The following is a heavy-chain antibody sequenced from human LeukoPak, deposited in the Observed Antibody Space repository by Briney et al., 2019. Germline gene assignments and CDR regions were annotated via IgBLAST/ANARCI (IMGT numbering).Heavy chain of an antibody. CDR1: GFTFSRYE. D-gene: IGHD4-17*01. J-gene: IGHJ4*02. Sequence: GGSLRLSCAASGFTFSRYEMNWVRQAPGKGLEWVSYISSSGSVISYAGSVKGRFTISRDNAKNSLYLQMNSLRAEDTAVYYCAREEYGDYFDYWGQGTLVTVSS. V-gene: IGHV3-48*03. CDR2: ISSSGSVI. CDR3: AREEYGDYFDY.